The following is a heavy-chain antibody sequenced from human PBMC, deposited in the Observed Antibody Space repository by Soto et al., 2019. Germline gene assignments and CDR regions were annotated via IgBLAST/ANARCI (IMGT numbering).Heavy chain of an antibody. J-gene: IGHJ6*02. Sequence: LSLTCAASGFTVSSNYMSWVRQAPGKGLEWVSVIYSGGSTYYADSVKGRFTISRDNSKNTLYLQMNSLRAEDTAVYYCAREDYDILTGISYGMDVWGQGTTVTVSS. CDR2: IYSGGST. D-gene: IGHD3-9*01. CDR1: GFTVSSNY. CDR3: AREDYDILTGISYGMDV. V-gene: IGHV3-53*01.